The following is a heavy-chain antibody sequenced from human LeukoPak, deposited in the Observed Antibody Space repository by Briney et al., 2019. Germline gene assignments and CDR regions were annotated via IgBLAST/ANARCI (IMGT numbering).Heavy chain of an antibody. CDR3: AKGFRYFDY. V-gene: IGHV3-23*01. J-gene: IGHJ4*02. CDR2: IGGSGGST. Sequence: PGGSLRLSCAASGFTLSSYAMTWVRQAPGKGLEWVSGIGGSGGSTYYADSVKGRFTISRDNSKNTLYLQMNSLRAEDTAVYYCAKGFRYFDYWGQGTLVTVSS. CDR1: GFTLSSYA.